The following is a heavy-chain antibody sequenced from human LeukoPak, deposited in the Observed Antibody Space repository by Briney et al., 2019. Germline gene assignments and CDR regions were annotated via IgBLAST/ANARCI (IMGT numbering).Heavy chain of an antibody. V-gene: IGHV3-30-3*01. CDR2: ISYDGSNK. CDR1: GFTFKHAF. D-gene: IGHD3-22*01. CDR3: ARVPHDSSGYYPARGGDY. Sequence: GESLRLSCAASGFTFKHAFLSWVRQAPGKGLEWVAVISYDGSNKYYADSVKGRFTISRDNSKNTLYLQMNSLRAEDTAVYYCARVPHDSSGYYPARGGDYWGQGTLVTVSS. J-gene: IGHJ4*02.